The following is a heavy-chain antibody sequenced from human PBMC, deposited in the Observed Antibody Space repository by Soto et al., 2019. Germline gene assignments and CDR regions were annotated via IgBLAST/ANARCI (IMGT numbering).Heavy chain of an antibody. J-gene: IGHJ5*02. CDR1: GYSFTSYW. D-gene: IGHD3-3*02. CDR3: ARHLQPHNWFDP. CDR2: IDPSDSYT. V-gene: IGHV5-10-1*01. Sequence: GESLKISCKGSGYSFTSYWISWVRQMPGKGLEWMGRIDPSDSYTNYSPSFQGHVTISADKSISTAYLQWSSLKASDTAMYYWARHLQPHNWFDPWGQGTLVTVSS.